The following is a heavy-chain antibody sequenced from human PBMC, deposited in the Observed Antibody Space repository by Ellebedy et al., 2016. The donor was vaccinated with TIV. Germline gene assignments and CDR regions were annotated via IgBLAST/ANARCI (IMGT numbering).Heavy chain of an antibody. CDR1: RFTFSSYD. D-gene: IGHD2-21*02. V-gene: IGHV3-13*01. Sequence: GGSLRLSCAASRFTFSSYDMHWVRQGTGQGLEWVSAIGTAGDTYYPGSVKGRFTISRENAKNSLYLQMNSLRAEDTAVYYCARVRFGDTAVDYWGQGTLATVSS. J-gene: IGHJ4*03. CDR2: IGTAGDT. CDR3: ARVRFGDTAVDY.